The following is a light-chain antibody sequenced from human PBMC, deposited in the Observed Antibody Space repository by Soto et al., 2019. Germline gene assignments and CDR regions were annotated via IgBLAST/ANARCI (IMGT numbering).Light chain of an antibody. CDR3: QEYGTSPIT. CDR2: EAS. J-gene: IGKJ4*01. CDR1: QSIRSRY. V-gene: IGKV3-20*01. Sequence: EVVLTQSPATLSLSPGERAILSCRASQSIRSRYLAWYQQRPGQAPRLLIYEASNRATGIPDRFSASGSGTDFTLTISRLESEDFAVYFCQEYGTSPITFGGGTKVEI.